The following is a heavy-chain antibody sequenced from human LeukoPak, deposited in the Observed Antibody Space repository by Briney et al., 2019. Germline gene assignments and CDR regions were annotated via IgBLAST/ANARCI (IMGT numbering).Heavy chain of an antibody. CDR3: AREDCSGGSCSPSWFDP. D-gene: IGHD2-15*01. J-gene: IGHJ5*02. CDR1: GGSFSGYY. Sequence: SETLSLTCSVYGGSFSGYYWSWIRQPPGKGLEWIGEINHSGSTNYNPSLKSRVTISVDTSKNQFSLKLSSVTAADTAVYYCAREDCSGGSCSPSWFDPWGQGTLVTVSS. V-gene: IGHV4-34*01. CDR2: INHSGST.